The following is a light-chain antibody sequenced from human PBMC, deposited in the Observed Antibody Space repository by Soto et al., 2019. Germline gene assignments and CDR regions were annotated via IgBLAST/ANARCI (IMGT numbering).Light chain of an antibody. Sequence: EIVLTQSPGTLSLSPGERATLSCRASQSVSSSYLAWYQQKPGQAPRLLIYGASSRATGIPDRFSGSGSGTDFTLTISRLEPEDFAVYYWHQYDSSPLTFGGGTEVEIK. CDR1: QSVSSSY. CDR2: GAS. J-gene: IGKJ4*01. V-gene: IGKV3-20*01. CDR3: HQYDSSPLT.